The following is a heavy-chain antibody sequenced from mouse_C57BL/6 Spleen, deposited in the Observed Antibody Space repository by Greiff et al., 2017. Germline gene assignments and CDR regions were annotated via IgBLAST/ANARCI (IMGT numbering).Heavy chain of an antibody. Sequence: EVQVVESGPGLVKPSQSLSLTCSVTGYSITSGYYWNWIRQFPGNKLEWMGYISYDGSNNYNPSLKNRISITRDTSKNQFFLKLNSVTTEDTATYYCAREGYGNYTRYFEVWGTGTTVTVSS. CDR3: AREGYGNYTRYFEV. V-gene: IGHV3-6*01. D-gene: IGHD2-10*02. J-gene: IGHJ1*03. CDR1: GYSITSGYY. CDR2: ISYDGSN.